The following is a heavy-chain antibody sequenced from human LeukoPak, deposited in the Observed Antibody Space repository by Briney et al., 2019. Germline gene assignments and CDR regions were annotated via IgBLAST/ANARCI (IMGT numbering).Heavy chain of an antibody. CDR1: GFTFSNAW. CDR3: TTARRYYDFWSGYFGDFDY. Sequence: GGSLRLSCAASGFTFSNAWMSWVRQAPGKGLEWVGRIKSKTDGGTTDYAAPVKGRFTISRDDSKNTLYLQMNSLKTEDTAVYYCTTARRYYDFWSGYFGDFDYWGQGTLVTVSS. J-gene: IGHJ4*02. CDR2: IKSKTDGGTT. V-gene: IGHV3-15*01. D-gene: IGHD3-3*01.